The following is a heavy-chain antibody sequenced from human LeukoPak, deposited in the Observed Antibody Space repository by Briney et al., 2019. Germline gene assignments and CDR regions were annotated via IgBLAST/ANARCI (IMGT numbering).Heavy chain of an antibody. Sequence: GGSLRLSCAASGFTFSSYAMSWVRQAPGKGLEWVSAISGSGGSTYYADSVKGRFTISRDNSKNTLYLQMNSLRAEDTAVYYCAKASSSSSSRGGVIDYWGLGTLVTVSS. CDR3: AKASSSSSSRGGVIDY. V-gene: IGHV3-23*01. D-gene: IGHD6-13*01. CDR2: ISGSGGST. J-gene: IGHJ4*02. CDR1: GFTFSSYA.